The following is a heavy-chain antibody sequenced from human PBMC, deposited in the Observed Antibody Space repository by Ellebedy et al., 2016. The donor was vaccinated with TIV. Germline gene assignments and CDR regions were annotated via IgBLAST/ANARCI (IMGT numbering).Heavy chain of an antibody. D-gene: IGHD4-11*01. CDR3: VRDLSTADYRDY. CDR1: GGTFNSYG. Sequence: ASVKVSCKASGGTFNSYGVSWVRQAPGQGLEWLGRVIPILRTPSYAQNFQGRLTINADDSTASAYMELSSLTSEDTAVYYCVRDLSTADYRDYWGQGTLVAVSS. V-gene: IGHV1-69*11. CDR2: VIPILRTP. J-gene: IGHJ4*02.